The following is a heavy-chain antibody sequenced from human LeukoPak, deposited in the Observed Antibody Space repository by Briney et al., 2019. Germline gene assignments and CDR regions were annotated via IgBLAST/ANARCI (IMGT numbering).Heavy chain of an antibody. CDR2: IYYSGST. CDR3: ARRSNNAFDI. CDR1: GASISSGDYY. Sequence: SQILSLTCTVSGASISSGDYYWSWIRQPPGKGLEWIGYIYYSGSTYYNPSLNSRVAISVDTSKNQFSLKLSSVTAADTAVYYCARRSNNAFDIWGQGTMVTVSS. V-gene: IGHV4-30-4*01. J-gene: IGHJ3*02.